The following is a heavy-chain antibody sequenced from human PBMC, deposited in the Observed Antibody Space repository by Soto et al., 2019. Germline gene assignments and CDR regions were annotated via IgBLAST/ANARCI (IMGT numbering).Heavy chain of an antibody. CDR2: IYYSGST. CDR3: ARGLSGRVLFTWFAP. J-gene: IGHJ5*02. D-gene: IGHD3-16*01. CDR1: GGSISSYY. Sequence: PSEILSLTCTVSGGSISSYYWSWIRQPPGKGLEWIGYIYYSGSTNYNPSLRSRVTISVDTSKNQFSLKLSSVTAADTAVYYCARGLSGRVLFTWFAPSGQGPLVTVSS. V-gene: IGHV4-59*01.